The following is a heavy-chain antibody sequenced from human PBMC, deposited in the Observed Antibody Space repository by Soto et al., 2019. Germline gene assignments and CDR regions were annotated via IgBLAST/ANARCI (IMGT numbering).Heavy chain of an antibody. J-gene: IGHJ5*02. Sequence: SETLSLTCAVSGGYISIGGYTWSWLRQPPGKGLEWIGFIYHSGSTYYNPSLKSRVTISVDRAKNQFSLKLSAVTAPHTAADFWARGAAPGVTGTTRFDPWGQGTLVTVSS. CDR3: ARGAAPGVTGTTRFDP. CDR1: GGYISIGGYT. V-gene: IGHV4-30-2*01. D-gene: IGHD1-7*01. CDR2: IYHSGST.